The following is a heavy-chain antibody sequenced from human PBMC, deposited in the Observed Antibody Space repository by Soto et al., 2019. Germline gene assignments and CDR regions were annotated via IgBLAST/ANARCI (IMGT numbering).Heavy chain of an antibody. CDR2: INAGNGNT. CDR3: ARVPRLTGTTWLDY. CDR1: GYTFTSYA. D-gene: IGHD1-7*01. J-gene: IGHJ4*02. Sequence: QVQLVQSGAEVKKPGASVKVSCKASGYTFTSYAMHWVRQAPGQRLEWMGWINAGNGNTKYSQKFQGRVTITRDTSASTAYMELSSLRSEDTAVYYCARVPRLTGTTWLDYWGQGTLVTVSS. V-gene: IGHV1-3*01.